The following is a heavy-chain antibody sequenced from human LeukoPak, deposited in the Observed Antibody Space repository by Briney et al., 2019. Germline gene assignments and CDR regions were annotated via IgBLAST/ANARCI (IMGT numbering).Heavy chain of an antibody. CDR2: MNPNSGNT. Sequence: ASVKVSCKASGYTFTSYDINWVRQATGQGLEWMGWMNPNSGNTGYAQKFQGRVTMTRDMSTSTVYMELSSLRSEDTAVYYRARERDSSGYYYVDYWGQGTLVTVSS. V-gene: IGHV1-8*01. CDR3: ARERDSSGYYYVDY. D-gene: IGHD3-22*01. CDR1: GYTFTSYD. J-gene: IGHJ4*02.